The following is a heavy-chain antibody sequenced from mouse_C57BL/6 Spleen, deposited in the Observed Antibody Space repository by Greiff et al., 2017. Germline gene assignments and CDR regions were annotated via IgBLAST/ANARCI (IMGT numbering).Heavy chain of an antibody. CDR2: IDPENGDT. CDR3: TTGGGGSSYNAMDY. D-gene: IGHD1-1*01. J-gene: IGHJ4*01. Sequence: VQLKQSGAELVRPGASVKLSCTASGFNIKDDYMHWVKQRPEQGLEWIGWIDPENGDTEYASKFQGKATITADTSSNTAYLQLSSLTSEDTAVYYCTTGGGGSSYNAMDYWGQGTSVTVSS. CDR1: GFNIKDDY. V-gene: IGHV14-4*01.